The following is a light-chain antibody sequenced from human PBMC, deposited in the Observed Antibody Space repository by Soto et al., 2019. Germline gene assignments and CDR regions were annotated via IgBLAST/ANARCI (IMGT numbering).Light chain of an antibody. CDR3: QQDGSSTPT. J-gene: IGKJ4*01. CDR2: GAS. V-gene: IGKV3-20*01. Sequence: EIGLTQSPGTLSLSPGERATLSCRASQSVSKNFLAWYQQKPSQALRLLNSGASNRATGIPDRFSGSGSGTDFSLTIDRLEPEDLAVDFCQQDGSSTPTFGGRPNVSIK. CDR1: QSVSKNF.